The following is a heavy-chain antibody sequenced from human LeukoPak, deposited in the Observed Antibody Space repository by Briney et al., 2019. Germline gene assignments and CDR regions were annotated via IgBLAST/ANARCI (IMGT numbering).Heavy chain of an antibody. V-gene: IGHV3-23*01. D-gene: IGHD6-19*01. CDR1: GFTFSNYW. CDR3: AKDRRIAVAGYFDY. Sequence: GGSLRLSCAASGFTFSNYWMNWLRQAPGKGLEWVSAISGSGGSTYYADSVKGRFTISRDNSKNTLYLQMNSLRAEDTAVYYCAKDRRIAVAGYFDYWGQGTLVTVSS. CDR2: ISGSGGST. J-gene: IGHJ4*02.